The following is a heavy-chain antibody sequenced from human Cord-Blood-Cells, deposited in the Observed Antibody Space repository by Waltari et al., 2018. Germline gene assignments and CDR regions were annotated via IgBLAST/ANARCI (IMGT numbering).Heavy chain of an antibody. CDR1: GGSFSGYY. CDR3: ATRHGYSSSWYYFQH. CDR2: INHSGST. J-gene: IGHJ1*01. V-gene: IGHV4-34*01. D-gene: IGHD6-13*01. Sequence: QVQLQQWGAGLLKPSETLSLTCAVYGGSFSGYYWSWIRQPPGKGLEWIGEINHSGSTNYNPSLKSRVTISVDTSKNQFSLKLSSVTAADTAVYYCATRHGYSSSWYYFQHWDQGTLVTVSS.